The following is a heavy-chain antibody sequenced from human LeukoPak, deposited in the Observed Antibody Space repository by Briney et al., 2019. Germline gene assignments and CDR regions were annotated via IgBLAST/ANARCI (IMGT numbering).Heavy chain of an antibody. CDR2: ISYEGSNI. CDR3: AKRGFCSGGSCYWFHFDY. J-gene: IGHJ4*02. V-gene: IGHV3-30*18. CDR1: GFTFNSHG. D-gene: IGHD2-15*01. Sequence: GGSLRLSCTASGFTFNSHGMHWVRQAPGKGLEWVALISYEGSNIKYAESLKGRVTISTDNSKNTLYLKMISLRTEDTALSYCAKRGFCSGGSCYWFHFDYWGQGTLVTVSS.